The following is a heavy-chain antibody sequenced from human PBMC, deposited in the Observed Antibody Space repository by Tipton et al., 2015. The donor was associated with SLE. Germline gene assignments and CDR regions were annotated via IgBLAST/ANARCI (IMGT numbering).Heavy chain of an antibody. V-gene: IGHV4-59*08. Sequence: TLSLTCTVSDGSISSYYWSWIRQPPGKGLEWIGFIYYSGSTNYNPSLKSRVTISVDTSKNQFSLKLSSVTAADTAVYYCARHGTTVTTWDYYGMDVWGQGTTVTVSS. CDR2: IYYSGST. CDR1: DGSISSYY. CDR3: ARHGTTVTTWDYYGMDV. D-gene: IGHD4-17*01. J-gene: IGHJ6*02.